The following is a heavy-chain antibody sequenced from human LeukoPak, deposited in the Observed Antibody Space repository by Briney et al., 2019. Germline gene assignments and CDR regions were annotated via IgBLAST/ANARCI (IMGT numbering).Heavy chain of an antibody. CDR1: GFTFSNYA. D-gene: IGHD3-22*01. Sequence: GGSLRLSCAASGFTFSNYAMTWVRQAPGKGLEWVSGISASGGTTYYADSVKGRFTISRDNSKNTLYLQMNSLRAEDTAVYYCAKRPRDTSGYYLGAFDIWGQGTMVTVSS. CDR2: ISASGGTT. CDR3: AKRPRDTSGYYLGAFDI. V-gene: IGHV3-23*01. J-gene: IGHJ3*02.